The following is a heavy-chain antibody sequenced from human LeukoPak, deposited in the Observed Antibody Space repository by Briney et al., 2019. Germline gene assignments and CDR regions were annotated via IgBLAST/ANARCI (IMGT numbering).Heavy chain of an antibody. CDR2: ISSSSYI. J-gene: IGHJ4*02. D-gene: IGHD6-19*01. Sequence: GGSLRLSCAASGFTFSSYSMNWVSQAPGKGLEWVSSISSSSYIYYADSVKGRFTISRDNAKNSLYLQMNSLRAEDTAVYYCARDAGQYSSGWYANHFDYWGQGTLVTVPS. CDR3: ARDAGQYSSGWYANHFDY. CDR1: GFTFSSYS. V-gene: IGHV3-21*01.